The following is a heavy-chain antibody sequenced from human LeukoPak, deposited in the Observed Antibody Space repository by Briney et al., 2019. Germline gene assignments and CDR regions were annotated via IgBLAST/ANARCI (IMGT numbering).Heavy chain of an antibody. D-gene: IGHD3-10*01. Sequence: PSETLSLTCAVYGGSFSGYYWSWIRQPPGKGLEWIGEINHSGSTNYNPSLKSQVTISVDTSKNQFSLKLSSVTAADTAVYYGARGGYGSGSRAPGYDYWGQGTLVTVSS. CDR1: GGSFSGYY. J-gene: IGHJ4*02. CDR3: ARGGYGSGSRAPGYDY. CDR2: INHSGST. V-gene: IGHV4-34*01.